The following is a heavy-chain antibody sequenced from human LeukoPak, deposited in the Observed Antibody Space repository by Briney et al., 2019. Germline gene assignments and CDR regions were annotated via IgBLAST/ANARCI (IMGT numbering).Heavy chain of an antibody. CDR2: IPSGSDPI. D-gene: IGHD7-27*01. CDR3: ARELGTHFDY. CDR1: GFAFISFS. Sequence: GGSLRLSCAASGFAFISFSMNWVRQAPGKGLEWVSHIPSGSDPIYYADSVKGRFTISRDNAKNSLYLQMNSLRAEDTAVYYCARELGTHFDYWGQGTLVTVSS. J-gene: IGHJ4*02. V-gene: IGHV3-48*04.